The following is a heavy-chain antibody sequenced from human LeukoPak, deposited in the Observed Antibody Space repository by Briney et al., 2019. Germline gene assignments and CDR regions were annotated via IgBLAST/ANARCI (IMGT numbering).Heavy chain of an antibody. CDR1: GGSISSYY. CDR2: IYYSGSA. CDR3: ARHKTTVDAFDI. D-gene: IGHD4-17*01. Sequence: SETLSLTCTVSGGSISSYYWSWIRQPPGKGLEWIGYIYYSGSANYNPSLKSRVPISVDTSKNQFSLKLSSVTAADTAVYYCARHKTTVDAFDIWGQGTMVTVSS. V-gene: IGHV4-59*08. J-gene: IGHJ3*02.